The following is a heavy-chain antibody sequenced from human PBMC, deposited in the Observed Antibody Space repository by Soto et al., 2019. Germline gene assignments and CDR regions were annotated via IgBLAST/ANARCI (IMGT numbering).Heavy chain of an antibody. Sequence: QVQLVESGGGVVQPGRSLRLSCAASGFTFRSYAMHWVRQAPGKGLEWVALISYDGSNKYFADSVKGRFTISRDDSKNALYLQMNSLRAEDTAVYYCARVSSDPDQLLFIYYYNGMDVWGQGTTVTVSS. CDR3: ARVSSDPDQLLFIYYYNGMDV. CDR2: ISYDGSNK. CDR1: GFTFRSYA. J-gene: IGHJ6*02. D-gene: IGHD2-2*01. V-gene: IGHV3-30-3*01.